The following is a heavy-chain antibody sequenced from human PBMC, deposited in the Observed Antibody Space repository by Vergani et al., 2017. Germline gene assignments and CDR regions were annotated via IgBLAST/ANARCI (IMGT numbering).Heavy chain of an antibody. V-gene: IGHV4-39*01. CDR3: ARHRLRSSGWYDPFDY. D-gene: IGHD6-19*01. CDR1: GGSISSSSYY. Sequence: QLQLQESGPGLVKPSETLSLTCTVSGGSISSSSYYWGWIRQPPGKGLEWIGSLYYSGSTYYNPSLKSRVPISVDTSKNQFSLKLSSVTAADTAVYYCARHRLRSSGWYDPFDYWGQGTLVTVSS. CDR2: LYYSGST. J-gene: IGHJ4*02.